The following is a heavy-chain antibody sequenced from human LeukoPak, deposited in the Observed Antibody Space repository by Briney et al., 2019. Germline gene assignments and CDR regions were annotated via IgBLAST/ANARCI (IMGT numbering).Heavy chain of an antibody. CDR3: ARTPRWHGGYFDY. V-gene: IGHV3-7*01. D-gene: IGHD3-10*01. CDR2: IKQDGSEK. Sequence: PGGSLRLSCAASGFTFSSYAMSWVRQAPGKGLEWVANIKQDGSEKYYVDSVKGRFTISRDNAKNSLYLQMNSLRAEDTAVYYCARTPRWHGGYFDYWGQGTLVTVSS. CDR1: GFTFSSYA. J-gene: IGHJ4*02.